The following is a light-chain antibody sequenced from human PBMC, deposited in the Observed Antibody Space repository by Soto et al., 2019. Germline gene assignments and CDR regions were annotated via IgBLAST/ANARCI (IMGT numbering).Light chain of an antibody. Sequence: DIQMTQSPSSLSASVGDRVTITCRASQDIRNHLAWFQQIPGKAPKSLIYDASTLQSGVPSKFSGSGSGTDVTLSVSSLQHEDFATYYFQQYNLYPLTFGGGTKVEI. J-gene: IGKJ4*01. V-gene: IGKV1-16*02. CDR2: DAS. CDR3: QQYNLYPLT. CDR1: QDIRNH.